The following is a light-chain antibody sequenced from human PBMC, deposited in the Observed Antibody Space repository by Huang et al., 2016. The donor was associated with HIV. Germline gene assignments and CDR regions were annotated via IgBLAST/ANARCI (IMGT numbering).Light chain of an antibody. J-gene: IGKJ3*01. CDR3: QQYGSSLFT. V-gene: IGKV3-20*01. CDR1: QSVSISY. CDR2: GAS. Sequence: EIVLTQSPGTLSLSPGERATLTCRASQSVSISYLAWYQQKPGQAPRLLIYGASSRATGIPDRFSGSGSGTDFTLTISRLEPEDFAVYYCQQYGSSLFTFGPGTKVDIK.